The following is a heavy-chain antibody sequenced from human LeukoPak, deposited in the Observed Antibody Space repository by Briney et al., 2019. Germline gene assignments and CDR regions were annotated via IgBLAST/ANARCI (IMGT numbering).Heavy chain of an antibody. D-gene: IGHD6-19*01. CDR3: ARGRAAGLLDWFDP. CDR2: IVASYVGT. Sequence: GGSLRLSCAASGFTFSRYTMAWVRQAPGKGLEWVASIVASYVGTYYVDSVKGRFVVSRDNSKNTLYLQMDRLRLEDAAMYFCARGRAAGLLDWFDPWGPGTLVTVSS. J-gene: IGHJ5*02. V-gene: IGHV3-23*01. CDR1: GFTFSRYT.